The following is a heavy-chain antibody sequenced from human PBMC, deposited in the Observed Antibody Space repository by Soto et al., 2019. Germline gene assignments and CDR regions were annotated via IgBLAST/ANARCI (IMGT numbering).Heavy chain of an antibody. V-gene: IGHV1-18*01. CDR3: ASTYYGSGLWGMDV. CDR2: ISAYNGNT. D-gene: IGHD3-10*01. J-gene: IGHJ6*02. Sequence: GASVKVSCKASGYTFTSYGISWVRQAPGQGLEWMGWISAYNGNTNYAQKLQGRVTMTTDTSTSTAYMELRSLRSDDTAVYYCASTYYGSGLWGMDVWGQGTTVTVSS. CDR1: GYTFTSYG.